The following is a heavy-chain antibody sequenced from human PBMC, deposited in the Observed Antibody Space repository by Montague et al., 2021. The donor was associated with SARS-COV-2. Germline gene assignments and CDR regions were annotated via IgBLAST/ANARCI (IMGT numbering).Heavy chain of an antibody. CDR3: AHRATLTTCFDG. D-gene: IGHD4-17*01. Sequence: PALVKPTQTLTLTCTFSGFSLTTRGVGVGWIRQPPGKALEWLALIYWDDDKRYSPSLKSRLTITKDTSKNQVVLTMTDMDPVDTATYFCAHRATLTTCFDGWGQGTLVPISP. V-gene: IGHV2-5*02. CDR1: GFSLTTRGVG. CDR2: IYWDDDK. J-gene: IGHJ4*02.